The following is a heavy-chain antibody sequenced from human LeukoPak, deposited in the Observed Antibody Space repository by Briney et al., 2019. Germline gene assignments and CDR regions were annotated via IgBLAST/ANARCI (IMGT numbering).Heavy chain of an antibody. CDR3: ARSPLHDTAPSDY. V-gene: IGHV4-59*01. J-gene: IGHJ4*02. Sequence: SETLSLTCTVSGGSISGYYWNWIRQAPGKGREWIGKIHYSGSTKYSPSLKSRVTISVDTSKNQFSLKLSSVTAADTAVYYCARSPLHDTAPSDYWGQGTLVTVSS. D-gene: IGHD3-9*01. CDR1: GGSISGYY. CDR2: IHYSGST.